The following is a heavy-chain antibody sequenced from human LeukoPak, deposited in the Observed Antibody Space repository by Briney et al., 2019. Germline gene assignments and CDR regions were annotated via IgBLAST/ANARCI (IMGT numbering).Heavy chain of an antibody. CDR3: ARHPFATPFDH. Sequence: SETLSLTCSVSGDSVSGVYWSWIRQPPGKGLEWIGYVYCSGDTNYNPSLKRRVTMSLDTSKNQVSLRMSSVTAADTAVYYCARHPFATPFDHWGRGILLTVSS. CDR2: VYCSGDT. V-gene: IGHV4-59*08. J-gene: IGHJ4*02. D-gene: IGHD2-2*01. CDR1: GDSVSGVY.